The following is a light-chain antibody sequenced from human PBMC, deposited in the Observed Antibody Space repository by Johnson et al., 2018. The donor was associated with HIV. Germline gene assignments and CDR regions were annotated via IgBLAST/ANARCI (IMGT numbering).Light chain of an antibody. V-gene: IGLV1-51*02. J-gene: IGLJ1*01. CDR3: GTWDGSLRAGF. CDR1: SSNIGNNY. Sequence: SVLTQPPSVSAPPGQKVTISCSGSSSNIGNNYVSWYRQLPGTAPKLLISENNKRPSGIPDRYSGSKSGTSASLAISGRQSEDEADYYCGTWDGSLRAGFFGTGTKVSVL. CDR2: ENN.